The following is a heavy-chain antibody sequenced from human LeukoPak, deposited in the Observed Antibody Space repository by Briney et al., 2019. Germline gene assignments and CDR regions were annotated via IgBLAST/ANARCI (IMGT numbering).Heavy chain of an antibody. V-gene: IGHV3-7*01. Sequence: GGSLRLSCAASGFTFSTYSMNWVRQAPGKGLEWVAHINPDGRDTYYVDSVKGRFTISRDNAQNSMYLQMNSLRVEDTAVYYCTSWGDTTAEYFQRWGQGTLVTVSS. CDR3: TSWGDTTAEYFQR. J-gene: IGHJ1*01. CDR2: INPDGRDT. CDR1: GFTFSTYS. D-gene: IGHD2-21*02.